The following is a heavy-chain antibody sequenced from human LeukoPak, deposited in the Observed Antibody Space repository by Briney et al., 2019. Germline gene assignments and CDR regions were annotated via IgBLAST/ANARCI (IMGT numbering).Heavy chain of an antibody. D-gene: IGHD3-10*01. CDR3: ARHSRGEGTPSDY. CDR1: GYSISSGYY. V-gene: IGHV4-38-2*01. CDR2: IYHSGSI. J-gene: IGHJ4*02. Sequence: PSETLSLTCAVSGYSISSGYYWGWIRQPPGKGLEWIGSIYHSGSIYYNPSLKSRVTISVDTSKNQFSLKLSSVTAADTAVYYCARHSRGEGTPSDYWGQGTLVTVSS.